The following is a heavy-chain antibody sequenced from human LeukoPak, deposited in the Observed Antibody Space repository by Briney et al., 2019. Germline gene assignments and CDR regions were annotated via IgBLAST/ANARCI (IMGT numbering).Heavy chain of an antibody. Sequence: PSETLSLTCTVSGYSISSGYYWGWIRQPPGKGLEWIGSIYHSGSTYYNPSLKSRVTISVDTSKNQFSLKLSSVTAADTAVYYCARDSLVYARGYYWGQGTLVTVSS. J-gene: IGHJ4*02. CDR3: ARDSLVYARGYY. V-gene: IGHV4-38-2*02. D-gene: IGHD2-8*01. CDR1: GYSISSGYY. CDR2: IYHSGST.